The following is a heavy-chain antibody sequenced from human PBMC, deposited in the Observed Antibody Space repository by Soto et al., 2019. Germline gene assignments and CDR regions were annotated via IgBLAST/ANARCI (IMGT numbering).Heavy chain of an antibody. CDR2: ISGSGGST. J-gene: IGHJ4*02. CDR3: AKDLGSGYDPHY. D-gene: IGHD5-12*01. V-gene: IGHV3-23*01. CDR1: GFTFSSYA. Sequence: EVQLLESGGGLVQPGGSLRLSCAASGFTFSSYAMSWFRQAPGKGLEWVSAISGSGGSTYYADSVKGRFTISRDNSKNTLYMQMNSLRAEDTAVYYCAKDLGSGYDPHYWGQGTLVTVSS.